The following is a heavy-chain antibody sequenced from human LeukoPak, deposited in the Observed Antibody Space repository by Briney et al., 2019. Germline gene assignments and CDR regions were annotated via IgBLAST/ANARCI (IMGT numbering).Heavy chain of an antibody. CDR3: ARSFRSSGSENFAY. J-gene: IGHJ4*02. Sequence: GGSLRLSCAASGFTLSSYWMHWVRQAPGKGLVWVSRINSDGSSTSYADSVKGRFTISSDNAKTTLYLQMNSLRAEDTAVYYCARSFRSSGSENFAYWGQGTLVTVSS. D-gene: IGHD3-10*01. CDR1: GFTLSSYW. V-gene: IGHV3-74*01. CDR2: INSDGSST.